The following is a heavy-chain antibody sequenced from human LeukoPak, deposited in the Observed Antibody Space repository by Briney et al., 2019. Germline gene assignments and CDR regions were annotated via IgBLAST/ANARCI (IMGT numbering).Heavy chain of an antibody. Sequence: GESLMISCQGSGYSFTSYWIGWVRQVPGKGLEWMGIIYPGDSDARYSPSFQGQVTISVDKSISTAYLQWSSLKSSDTAMYFCARHLVPAATYYDFLSGYYDSWGQGTLVTVSS. CDR1: GYSFTSYW. J-gene: IGHJ4*02. CDR3: ARHLVPAATYYDFLSGYYDS. V-gene: IGHV5-51*01. CDR2: IYPGDSDA. D-gene: IGHD3-3*01.